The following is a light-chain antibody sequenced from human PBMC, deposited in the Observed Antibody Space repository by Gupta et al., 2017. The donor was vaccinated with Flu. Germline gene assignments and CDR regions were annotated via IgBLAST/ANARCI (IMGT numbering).Light chain of an antibody. Sequence: PSTLSASVGDRVTITCQARQSIDSWLAWYQQKPGKAPKLLIYKASSLESGVPTRFSGSGSGTEFTLTISSLQPDDIATYYCQQYNNWLPTFGQGTKMEIK. CDR1: QSIDSW. V-gene: IGKV1-5*03. CDR2: KAS. CDR3: QQYNNWLPT. J-gene: IGKJ2*01.